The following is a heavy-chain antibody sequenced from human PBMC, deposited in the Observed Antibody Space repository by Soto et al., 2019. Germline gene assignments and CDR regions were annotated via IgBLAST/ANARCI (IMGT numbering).Heavy chain of an antibody. CDR3: ARDYCSTSSCYDY. CDR1: GFTFSNYG. D-gene: IGHD2-2*01. V-gene: IGHV3-33*01. J-gene: IGHJ4*02. CDR2: VWYDGSKT. Sequence: GGSLRLSCTASGFTFSNYGMHWVRQAPGKGLEWVAAVWYDGSKTYYADSVRGRVTISRDPSKKTVHLQMNSLRVEDTALYYCARDYCSTSSCYDYWGQGTVVTVSS.